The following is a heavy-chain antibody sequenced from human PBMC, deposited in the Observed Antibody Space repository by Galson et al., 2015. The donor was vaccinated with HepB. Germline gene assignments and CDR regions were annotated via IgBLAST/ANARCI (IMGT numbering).Heavy chain of an antibody. D-gene: IGHD2-2*01. CDR2: IRYDGSNK. V-gene: IGHV3-30*02. CDR3: AKERFVGYCSSTSCPHRGYFDY. J-gene: IGHJ4*02. Sequence: LRLSCAASGFTFSSYGMHWVRQAPGKGLEWVAFIRYDGSNKYYADSVKGRFTISRDNSKNTLYLQMNSLRAEDTAVYYCAKERFVGYCSSTSCPHRGYFDYWGQGTLVTVSS. CDR1: GFTFSSYG.